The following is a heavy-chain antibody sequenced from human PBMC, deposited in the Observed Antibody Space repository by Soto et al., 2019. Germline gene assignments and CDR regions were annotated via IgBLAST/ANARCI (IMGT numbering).Heavy chain of an antibody. J-gene: IGHJ3*02. Sequence: GGSLRLSCVASGFGFGGYAMPWVRQGPGKGLEWVSGMSWNSGNIGYADSVKGRFTISRDNAKNSLYLQMNSLSAEDTALYYCAKDIGGEMHAFDIWGQGTMVTVSS. CDR2: MSWNSGNI. CDR3: AKDIGGEMHAFDI. CDR1: GFGFGGYA. D-gene: IGHD2-15*01. V-gene: IGHV3-9*01.